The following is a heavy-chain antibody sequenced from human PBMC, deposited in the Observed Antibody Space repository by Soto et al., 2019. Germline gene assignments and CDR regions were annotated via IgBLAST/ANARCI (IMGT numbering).Heavy chain of an antibody. CDR2: LYGGGST. D-gene: IGHD3-10*01. CDR3: ARDRAGDEGGGFDI. V-gene: IGHV3-53*02. Sequence: EVQLVETGGGLMQPGGSLRLSCAASGLTVSSNYMNWVRQAPGKGLEWVSVLYGGGSTHYAGPVKGRFIISRYNSKNTLYLQMNSLRVEDTAVYYCARDRAGDEGGGFDIWGHGTMVTVSS. CDR1: GLTVSSNY. J-gene: IGHJ3*02.